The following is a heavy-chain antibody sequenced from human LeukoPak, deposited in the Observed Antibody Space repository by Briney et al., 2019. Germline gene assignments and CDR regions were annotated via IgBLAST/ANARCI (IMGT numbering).Heavy chain of an antibody. CDR3: ARDRPVEGFDP. V-gene: IGHV4-61*02. CDR2: IYTSGST. Sequence: SQTLSLTCTVSGGSISSDYYWSWIRQPAGKGLEWIGRIYTSGSTNYNPSLKSRVTISVDTSKNQFSLKLSSVTAADTAVYYCARDRPVEGFDPWGQGTLVTVSS. D-gene: IGHD5-24*01. CDR1: GGSISSDYY. J-gene: IGHJ5*02.